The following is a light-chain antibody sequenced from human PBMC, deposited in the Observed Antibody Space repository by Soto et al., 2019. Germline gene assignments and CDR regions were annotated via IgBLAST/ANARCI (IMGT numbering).Light chain of an antibody. V-gene: IGLV2-18*02. CDR1: STDFVSYNR. Sequence: QSVLTQPPSVSGSPGQSVTISCTGTSTDFVSYNRVSWYQQPPGTAPKLIIYEASNRPSGVPGRFSGSKSGNTASLTVSGLQSEDEADYYCSAYAGTDLYVFGSGTKVTVL. CDR2: EAS. CDR3: SAYAGTDLYV. J-gene: IGLJ1*01.